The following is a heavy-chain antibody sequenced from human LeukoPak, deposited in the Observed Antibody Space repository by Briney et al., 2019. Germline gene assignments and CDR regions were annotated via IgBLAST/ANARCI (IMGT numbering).Heavy chain of an antibody. Sequence: GRSLRLSCAASGFTFSNYWMNWVRQAPGKGLEWVANIKQDGSDQYYVDSVRGRFTISRDNAKNSLYLQMNSLRAEDTAVYYCAGGTGWTSNYWGQGTLVTVSS. J-gene: IGHJ4*02. CDR3: AGGTGWTSNY. CDR1: GFTFSNYW. CDR2: IKQDGSDQ. D-gene: IGHD3/OR15-3a*01. V-gene: IGHV3-7*04.